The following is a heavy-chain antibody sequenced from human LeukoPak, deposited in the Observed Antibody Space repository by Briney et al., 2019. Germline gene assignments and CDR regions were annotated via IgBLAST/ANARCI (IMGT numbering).Heavy chain of an antibody. Sequence: GGSLRLSCATSGFTLTTYAMQWVRQAPGKGLEWVAVISSDGNKKNYADSVKGRFTISKDSSKNTLYLQMNTLRAEDTALYYCARDVGRDTITTEIEYWDQGTLVTVSS. CDR1: GFTLTTYA. J-gene: IGHJ4*02. CDR3: ARDVGRDTITTEIEY. V-gene: IGHV3-30-3*01. CDR2: ISSDGNKK. D-gene: IGHD4-11*01.